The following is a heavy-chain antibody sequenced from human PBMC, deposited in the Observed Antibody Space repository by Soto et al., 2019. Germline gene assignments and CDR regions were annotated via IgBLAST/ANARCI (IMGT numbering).Heavy chain of an antibody. D-gene: IGHD4-17*01. V-gene: IGHV3-74*01. J-gene: IGHJ4*02. CDR3: ARVDYGHYDFDL. CDR1: GFTFSTYW. CDR2: INSDGSRI. Sequence: GGSLRLSCAASGFTFSTYWMHWVRQAPGKGLVWVSRINSDGSRISYADSVKDRFTISRDNAKNTLYLQMNSLRDEDTAVYYCARVDYGHYDFDLWGQGTLVTVSS.